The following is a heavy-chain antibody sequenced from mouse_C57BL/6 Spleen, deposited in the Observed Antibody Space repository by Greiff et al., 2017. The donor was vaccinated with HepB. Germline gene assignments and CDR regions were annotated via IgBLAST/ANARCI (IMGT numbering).Heavy chain of an antibody. V-gene: IGHV1-26*01. J-gene: IGHJ2*01. CDR2: INPNNGGT. CDR1: GYTFTDYY. CDR3: ARSYDGYYEGGYYFDY. D-gene: IGHD2-3*01. Sequence: EVQLQQSGPELVKPGASVKISCKASGYTFTDYYMNWVKQSHGKSLEWIGDINPNNGGTSYNQKFKGKATLTVDKSSSTAYMELRSLTSEDSAVYYCARSYDGYYEGGYYFDYWGQGTTLTVSS.